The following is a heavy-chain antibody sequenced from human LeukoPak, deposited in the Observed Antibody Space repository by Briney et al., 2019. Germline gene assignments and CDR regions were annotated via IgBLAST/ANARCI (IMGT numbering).Heavy chain of an antibody. J-gene: IGHJ4*02. CDR1: GFTFRSYW. V-gene: IGHV3-74*01. CDR2: INGDGNST. Sequence: GGSLRLSCVASGFTFRSYWLHWVRQAPGKGLVWVSRINGDGNSTSYADSVKGRFTISRDNAKNTLYLQMNSLRAEDTAVYYCARALAVAGTVGYYWGQGTLVTVSS. D-gene: IGHD6-19*01. CDR3: ARALAVAGTVGYY.